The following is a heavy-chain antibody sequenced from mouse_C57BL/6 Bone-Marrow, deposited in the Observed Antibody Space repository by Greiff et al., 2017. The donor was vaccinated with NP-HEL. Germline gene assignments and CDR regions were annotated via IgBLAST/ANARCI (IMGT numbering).Heavy chain of an antibody. CDR3: TPPYYYGSSYWYFDV. D-gene: IGHD1-1*01. Sequence: EVQVVESGGGLVQPGGSMKLSCVASGFTFSNYWMNWVRQSPEKGLEWVAQIRLKSDNDATHYAESVKGRFTISRDDSKSSVYLQMNNLRAEDTGIYYCTPPYYYGSSYWYFDVWGTGTTVTVSS. CDR2: IRLKSDNDAT. CDR1: GFTFSNYW. J-gene: IGHJ1*03. V-gene: IGHV6-3*01.